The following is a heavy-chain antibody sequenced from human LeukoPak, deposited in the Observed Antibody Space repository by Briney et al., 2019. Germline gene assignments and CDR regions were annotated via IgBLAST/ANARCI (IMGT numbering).Heavy chain of an antibody. Sequence: PSETLSLTCTVSGGSISSYYWSWIRQPPGKGLEWIGYIYYSGSTNYNPSLKSRVTISVDTSKNQFSLKLSSVTAADTAVYYCARWRNYYYGMDVWGQGTTVTVSS. CDR3: ARWRNYYYGMDV. CDR1: GGSISSYY. J-gene: IGHJ6*02. V-gene: IGHV4-59*08. CDR2: IYYSGST.